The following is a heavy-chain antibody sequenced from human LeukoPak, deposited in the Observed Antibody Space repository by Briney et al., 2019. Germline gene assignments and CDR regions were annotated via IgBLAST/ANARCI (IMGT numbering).Heavy chain of an antibody. D-gene: IGHD3-16*01. J-gene: IGHJ6*03. Sequence: SETLSLTCTVSGGSISSGSYYWSWIRQPAGKGLEWIGRIYTSGNTNYNPSLKSRVTISVDTSKNQFSLKLSSVTAADTAMYYCAREKIGTGTVLGKDYYYMDVWGKGTTVTVSS. CDR2: IYTSGNT. CDR1: GGSISSGSYY. V-gene: IGHV4-61*02. CDR3: AREKIGTGTVLGKDYYYMDV.